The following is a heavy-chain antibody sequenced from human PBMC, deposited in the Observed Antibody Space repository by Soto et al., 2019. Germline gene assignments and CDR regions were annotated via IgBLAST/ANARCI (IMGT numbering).Heavy chain of an antibody. Sequence: ASVKVSCKASGYTFTSYGISWVRQAPGQGLEWMGWISAYNGNTNYAQKLQGRVTMTTDTSTSTAYMELRSLRSDDTAVYYCARDWTYYVISAYYSDAFEIWGKGKMVTVSS. CDR1: GYTFTSYG. J-gene: IGHJ3*02. CDR3: ARDWTYYVISAYYSDAFEI. D-gene: IGHD3-22*01. CDR2: ISAYNGNT. V-gene: IGHV1-18*01.